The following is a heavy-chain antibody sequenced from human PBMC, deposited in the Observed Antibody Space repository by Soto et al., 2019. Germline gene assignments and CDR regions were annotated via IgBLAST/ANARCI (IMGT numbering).Heavy chain of an antibody. D-gene: IGHD5-18*01. CDR2: IIPIFGTA. V-gene: IGHV1-69*01. CDR1: GGTFSSYA. CDR3: ARAALRTAMVNEHKYGMDV. J-gene: IGHJ6*02. Sequence: QVQLVQSGAEVKKPGSSVKVSCKASGGTFSSYAISWVRQAPGQGLEWMGGIIPIFGTANYAQKFQGRVTITADESTSTAYMELSSLSSEDTAVYYCARAALRTAMVNEHKYGMDVWGQGTTVTVSS.